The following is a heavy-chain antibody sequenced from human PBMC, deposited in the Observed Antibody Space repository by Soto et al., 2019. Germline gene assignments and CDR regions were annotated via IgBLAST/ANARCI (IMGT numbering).Heavy chain of an antibody. CDR2: IYWDDDK. D-gene: IGHD1-1*01. Sequence: QITVKESGPKLVKPSQTLTLTCAFSGFSLSTSGVGVGWVRQPPGKAPEWLALIYWDDDKRYRPSLKSRLSITTDTSKDPLVFTMTTTDPVATARYYCVRQDWNNNYSYFEPWGRGTLVTVSS. J-gene: IGHJ2*01. V-gene: IGHV2-5*02. CDR3: VRQDWNNNYSYFEP. CDR1: GFSLSTSGVG.